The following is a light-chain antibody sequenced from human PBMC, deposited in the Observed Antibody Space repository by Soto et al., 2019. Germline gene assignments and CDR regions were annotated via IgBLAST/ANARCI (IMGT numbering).Light chain of an antibody. CDR1: QGINSD. V-gene: IGKV1-9*01. CDR2: AAS. Sequence: DIQLTQSPSALSASVGDRVTITCRASQGINSDLAWYQQKPGKVPKLLIYAASTLHSGVPSRFSGSGSGTEFTLTTSSLQPEDFATYYCQQLNSYPRTFGQGTKVEIK. J-gene: IGKJ1*01. CDR3: QQLNSYPRT.